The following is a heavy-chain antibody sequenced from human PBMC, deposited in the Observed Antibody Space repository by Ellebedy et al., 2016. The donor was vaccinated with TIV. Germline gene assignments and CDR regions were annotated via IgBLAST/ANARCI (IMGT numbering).Heavy chain of an antibody. Sequence: PGGSLRLSCVASGFTFSGYAMSWVRQAPGKGLGWVSGITSGGTRTYYADSVRGRFTISRDNSKKTLSLQMNSLSADDTAAYYCARGRGGGSDSSTPRYYFDYWGQGTLVTASS. J-gene: IGHJ4*02. V-gene: IGHV3-23*01. CDR3: ARGRGGGSDSSTPRYYFDY. CDR1: GFTFSGYA. D-gene: IGHD2-2*01. CDR2: ITSGGTRT.